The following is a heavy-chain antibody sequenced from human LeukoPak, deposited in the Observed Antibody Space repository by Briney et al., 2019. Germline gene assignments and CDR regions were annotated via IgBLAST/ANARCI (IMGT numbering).Heavy chain of an antibody. CDR3: ARRPLANDYGDYYFDY. Sequence: ASVKVSCKASGYTFTGYYMHWVRQAPGQGLEWMGWINPNSGGTNYAQKFQGRVTMTRDTSISTAYMELSRLRSDDTAVYYCARRPLANDYGDYYFDYWGQGTLVTVSS. D-gene: IGHD4-17*01. J-gene: IGHJ4*02. CDR1: GYTFTGYY. V-gene: IGHV1-2*02. CDR2: INPNSGGT.